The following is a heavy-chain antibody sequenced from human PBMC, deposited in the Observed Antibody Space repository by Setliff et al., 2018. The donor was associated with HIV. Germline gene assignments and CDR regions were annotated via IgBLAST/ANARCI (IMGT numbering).Heavy chain of an antibody. CDR1: GFTFDDYA. CDR2: ISWNSGSI. V-gene: IGHV3-9*01. J-gene: IGHJ4*02. Sequence: GGSLRLSCAASGFTFDDYAMHWVRQAPGKGLEWVSGISWNSGSIGYADSVKGRFTISRDNAKNSLYLQMNSLRAEDTALYYCAKDMGSSGLSPIDYWGQGTLVTVSS. CDR3: AKDMGSSGLSPIDY. D-gene: IGHD6-6*01.